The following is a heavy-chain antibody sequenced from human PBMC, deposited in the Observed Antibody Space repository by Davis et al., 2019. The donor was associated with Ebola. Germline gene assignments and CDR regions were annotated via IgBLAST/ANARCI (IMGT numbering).Heavy chain of an antibody. D-gene: IGHD3-3*01. CDR2: ISAYNGNT. Sequence: ASVKVSCKASGYTFTSYGISWVRQAPGQGLEWMGWISAYNGNTNYAQKLQGRVTMTTDTSTSTAYMKLRSLRSDDTAVYYCARRGSDYDFWSGYGARTDNWFDPWGQGTLVTVSS. J-gene: IGHJ5*02. CDR1: GYTFTSYG. V-gene: IGHV1-18*01. CDR3: ARRGSDYDFWSGYGARTDNWFDP.